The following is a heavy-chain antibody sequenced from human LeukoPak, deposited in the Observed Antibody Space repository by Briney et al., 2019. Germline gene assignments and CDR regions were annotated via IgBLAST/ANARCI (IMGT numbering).Heavy chain of an antibody. CDR2: LVPIFGTG. D-gene: IGHD2-2*01. CDR1: GGTVSSYA. CDR3: ARGRVPAAMPPGDV. Sequence: GASVKVSCKASGGTVSSYAISWGRQSPGQGLGWMGGLVPIFGTGTYAQKFHGRVTITADESTSTAYMELSSLRSEDTAVYYCARGRVPAAMPPGDVWGKGTTVTVSS. J-gene: IGHJ6*04. V-gene: IGHV1-69*01.